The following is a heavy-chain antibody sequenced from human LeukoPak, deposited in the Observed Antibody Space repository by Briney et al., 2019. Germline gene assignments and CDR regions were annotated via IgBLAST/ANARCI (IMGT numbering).Heavy chain of an antibody. Sequence: GRSLRLSCAASGFTFDVYAMHWVRQAPGKGLEWVSGISWNSGNIGYADSVKGRFTISRDNAKNSPYLQMNSLRAEDTALYYCAKGAAAGMFDWFDPWGQGTLVTVSS. CDR2: ISWNSGNI. D-gene: IGHD6-13*01. CDR1: GFTFDVYA. CDR3: AKGAAAGMFDWFDP. J-gene: IGHJ5*02. V-gene: IGHV3-9*01.